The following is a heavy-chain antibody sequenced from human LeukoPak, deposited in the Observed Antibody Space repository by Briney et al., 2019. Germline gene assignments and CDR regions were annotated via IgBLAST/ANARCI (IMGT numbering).Heavy chain of an antibody. CDR1: GYTFTGYY. J-gene: IGHJ5*02. Sequence: GASVKVSCKASGYTFTGYYMHWVRQAPGQGLEWMGWINPNSGGTNYAQKFQGRVTMTRDTSISTAYMELSRLRSDDTAVYYCARNDYYGSGTNNWFDPWGQGTMVTVSS. D-gene: IGHD3-10*01. CDR2: INPNSGGT. CDR3: ARNDYYGSGTNNWFDP. V-gene: IGHV1-2*02.